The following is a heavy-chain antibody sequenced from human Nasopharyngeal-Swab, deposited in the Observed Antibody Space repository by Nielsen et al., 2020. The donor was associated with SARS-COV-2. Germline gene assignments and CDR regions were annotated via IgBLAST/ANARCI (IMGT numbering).Heavy chain of an antibody. CDR1: GGSISSYY. CDR2: IYYSGST. V-gene: IGHV4-59*08. D-gene: IGHD2-2*01. CDR3: ARHYCSGTSCYGYYYMDV. J-gene: IGHJ6*03. Sequence: SETLSLTCTVSGGSISSYYWSWIRQPPGKGLEWTGYIYYSGSTNYNPSLKSRVTISVDTSKNQFSLKLSSVTAADTAVYYCARHYCSGTSCYGYYYMDVWGKGTTVTVSS.